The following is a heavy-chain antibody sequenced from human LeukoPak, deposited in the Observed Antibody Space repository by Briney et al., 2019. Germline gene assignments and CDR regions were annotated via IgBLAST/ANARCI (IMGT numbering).Heavy chain of an antibody. Sequence: GGSLRLSCAASGFTFSNAWMSWVRQAPGKGLEWVSYISSSGSTIYYADSVKGRFTISRDNAKNSLYLQMDSLRAEDTALYYCARGLSMSFKSLVTYYFDYWGQGTLVTVSS. CDR3: ARGLSMSFKSLVTYYFDY. D-gene: IGHD3-16*02. V-gene: IGHV3-11*01. CDR1: GFTFSNAW. J-gene: IGHJ4*02. CDR2: ISSSGSTI.